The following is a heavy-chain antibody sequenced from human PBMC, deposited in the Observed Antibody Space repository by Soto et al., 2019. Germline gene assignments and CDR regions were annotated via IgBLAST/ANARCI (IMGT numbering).Heavy chain of an antibody. V-gene: IGHV1-69*13. CDR3: ASFTPGYNWFDP. CDR1: GGTFSSYA. Sequence: SVKVSCKASGGTFSSYAISWVRQAPGQGLEWMGGIIPIFGTANYAQKFQGRVTITADESTSTAYMELSSLRSEDTAVYYCASFTPGYNWFDPWGQGTLVTVSS. J-gene: IGHJ5*02. CDR2: IIPIFGTA. D-gene: IGHD3-10*01.